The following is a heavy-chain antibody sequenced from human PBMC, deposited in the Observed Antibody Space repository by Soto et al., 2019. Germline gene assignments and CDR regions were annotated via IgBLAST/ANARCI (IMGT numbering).Heavy chain of an antibody. D-gene: IGHD6-19*01. Sequence: QVQLVESGGGVVQPGRSLRLSCAASGFSFSSYGMHWVRQAPGTGLEWVAVISYDVTNKYYADSVKGRFTISRDNSKNTLYLQMNSLRAEDTAVYYCAKDLRIAVAGTDYFDSWGQGTLVTVSS. CDR1: GFSFSSYG. J-gene: IGHJ4*02. CDR3: AKDLRIAVAGTDYFDS. CDR2: ISYDVTNK. V-gene: IGHV3-30*18.